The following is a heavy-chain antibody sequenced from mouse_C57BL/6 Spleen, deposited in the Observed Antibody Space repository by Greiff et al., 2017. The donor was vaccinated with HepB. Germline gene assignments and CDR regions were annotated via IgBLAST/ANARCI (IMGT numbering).Heavy chain of an antibody. V-gene: IGHV1-82*01. CDR1: GYAFSSSW. Sequence: VQLQQSGPELVKPGASVKISCKASGYAFSSSWMNWVKQRPGKGLEWIGRIYPGDGDTNYNGKFKGKATLTADKSSSTAYMQLSSLTSEDSAVYFCAREGAYYSNYERYFDVWGTGTTVTVSS. D-gene: IGHD2-5*01. CDR2: IYPGDGDT. CDR3: AREGAYYSNYERYFDV. J-gene: IGHJ1*03.